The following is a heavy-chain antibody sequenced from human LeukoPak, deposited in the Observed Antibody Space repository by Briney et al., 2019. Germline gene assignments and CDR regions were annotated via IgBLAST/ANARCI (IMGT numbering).Heavy chain of an antibody. CDR3: ARAFSSLEWIFDY. Sequence: PGGSLRLSCAASGFTFSSSSMNWVRQAPGKGLEWVSYISSSSSTIYYADSVKGRFTISRDSAKNSLYLQMNSLRAEDTAVYYCARAFSSLEWIFDYWGQGTLVTVYS. CDR2: ISSSSSTI. V-gene: IGHV3-48*01. J-gene: IGHJ4*02. D-gene: IGHD3-3*01. CDR1: GFTFSSSS.